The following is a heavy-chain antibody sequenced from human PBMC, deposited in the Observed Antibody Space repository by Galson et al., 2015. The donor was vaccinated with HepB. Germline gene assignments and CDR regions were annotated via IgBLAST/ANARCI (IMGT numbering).Heavy chain of an antibody. V-gene: IGHV3-30*18. J-gene: IGHJ6*02. CDR3: AKDRITIFGVLKNYYGVDV. CDR1: KSAFNFRNFG. CDR2: ISHDGNNK. D-gene: IGHD3-3*01. Sequence: SLRLSCAVSKSAFNFRNFGMHWVRQVPGKGLEWVAVISHDGNNKYHADSVKGRFTISRDNSNDTLYLQMNSLRAEDTAVYYCAKDRITIFGVLKNYYGVDVWGQGTTVTVSS.